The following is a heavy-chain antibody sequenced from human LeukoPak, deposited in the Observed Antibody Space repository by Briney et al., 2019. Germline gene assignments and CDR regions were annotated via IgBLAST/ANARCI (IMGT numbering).Heavy chain of an antibody. D-gene: IGHD6-13*01. CDR1: GYTFTGYY. CDR2: INPNSGGT. CDR3: ARDPYSSSWYEEGFDY. V-gene: IGHV1-2*02. J-gene: IGHJ4*02. Sequence: ASVKVSCKASGYTFTGYYKQWVRQAPGQGREWRGWINPNSGGTNYAQKFQGRVTMTWDTSSRTAYMELSRLRSDDTAVYYCARDPYSSSWYEEGFDYWAREPWSPSPQ.